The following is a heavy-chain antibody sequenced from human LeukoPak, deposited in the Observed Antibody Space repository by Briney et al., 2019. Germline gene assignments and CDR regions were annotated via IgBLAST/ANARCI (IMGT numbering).Heavy chain of an antibody. D-gene: IGHD4/OR15-4a*01. Sequence: GGSLRLSCAASGFTFPNAWMSWLRQAPGKGLEWVGHIKSRTDGGTTDYAAPVKGRFTISRDDSGNTLYPQMNSLKTEDTAVYYCTTDSLWCGHYYNMDVWGQGTTVTVSS. CDR1: GFTFPNAW. J-gene: IGHJ6*02. CDR3: TTDSLWCGHYYNMDV. V-gene: IGHV3-15*01. CDR2: IKSRTDGGTT.